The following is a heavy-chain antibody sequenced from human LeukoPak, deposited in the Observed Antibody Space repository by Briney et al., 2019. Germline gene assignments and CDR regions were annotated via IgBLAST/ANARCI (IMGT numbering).Heavy chain of an antibody. CDR1: GYSFTSYW. CDR2: IDPSDSYT. V-gene: IGHV5-10-1*01. J-gene: IGHJ4*02. Sequence: GESLRISCKGSGYSFTSYWISWVRQMPGKGLEWMGRIDPSDSYTNYSPSFQGHVTISADKSISTAYLQWSSLKASDTAMYHCARSYYYDSSAYYFDYWGQGTLVTVSS. CDR3: ARSYYYDSSAYYFDY. D-gene: IGHD3-22*01.